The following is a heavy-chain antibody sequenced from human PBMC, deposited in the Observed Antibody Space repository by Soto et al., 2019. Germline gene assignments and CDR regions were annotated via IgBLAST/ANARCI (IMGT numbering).Heavy chain of an antibody. D-gene: IGHD1-26*01. CDR3: AKVLRQQLASVGAFDI. Sequence: EVQLVESGGGFVKPGSSLRLSCAASGFAFDGYAMHWVRQVPGKGLEWVSGISWHSGSIAYGDSVKGRFTISRDNANNTLYLQMNNLGVEDTAFDYCAKVLRQQLASVGAFDIWGQGTMVTVSS. V-gene: IGHV3-9*01. CDR1: GFAFDGYA. CDR2: ISWHSGSI. J-gene: IGHJ3*02.